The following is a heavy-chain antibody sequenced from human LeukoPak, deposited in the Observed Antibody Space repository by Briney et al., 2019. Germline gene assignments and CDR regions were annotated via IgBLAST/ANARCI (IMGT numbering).Heavy chain of an antibody. CDR1: GFTVSSNY. CDR3: ARSQSGSYFYDFDY. D-gene: IGHD1-26*01. CDR2: IYSGGST. J-gene: IGHJ4*02. V-gene: IGHV3-53*04. Sequence: GGSLRLSCAASGFTVSSNYMSWVRQAPGKGLEWVSVIYSGGSTCYADSVKGRFTISRHNSKNTLYLQMNSLRAEDTAVYYCARSQSGSYFYDFDYWGQGTLVTVSS.